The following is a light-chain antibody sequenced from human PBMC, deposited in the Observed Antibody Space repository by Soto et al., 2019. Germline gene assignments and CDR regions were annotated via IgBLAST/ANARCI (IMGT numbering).Light chain of an antibody. V-gene: IGKV3-11*01. J-gene: IGKJ5*01. CDR1: QSVSSY. CDR2: VAS. CDR3: QQRSNWPLIT. Sequence: EIVLTQSPATLSLSPGERATLSCRASQSVSSYLARYQQKPGQAPRLLIYVASNRATGIPARFSGSGSGTDFTLTISSLEPEDFAVYYCQQRSNWPLITFGQGTRLEIK.